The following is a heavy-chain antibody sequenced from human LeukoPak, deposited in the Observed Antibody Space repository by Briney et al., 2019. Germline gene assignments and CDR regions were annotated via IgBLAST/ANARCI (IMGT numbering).Heavy chain of an antibody. CDR2: IKQDGGEK. CDR1: GFTFSNYW. CDR3: ARRYFDY. Sequence: GGSLRLSCVAFGFTFSNYWMQWVRQAPGKGLEWVANIKQDGGEKYYVDSVKGRFTISRDNAKDSLYLQMDSLRAEDTAVYYCARRYFDYWGQGTLVTVSS. V-gene: IGHV3-7*03. J-gene: IGHJ4*02.